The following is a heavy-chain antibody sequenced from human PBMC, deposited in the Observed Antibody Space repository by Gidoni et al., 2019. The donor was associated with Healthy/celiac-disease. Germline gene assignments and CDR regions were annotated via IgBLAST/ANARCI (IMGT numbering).Heavy chain of an antibody. CDR1: GGSIRSGSYY. D-gene: IGHD2-2*01. CDR3: ARGEGYCSSTSCYAEGWYFDL. CDR2: IYTSGST. J-gene: IGHJ2*01. V-gene: IGHV4-61*02. Sequence: QVQLQESGPGLVKPSQTLSLTCTVPGGSIRSGSYYWSWIRQPAGKGLEWIGRIYTSGSTNYNPSLKSRVTISVDTSKNQFSLKLSSVTAADTAVYYCARGEGYCSSTSCYAEGWYFDLWGRGTLVTVSS.